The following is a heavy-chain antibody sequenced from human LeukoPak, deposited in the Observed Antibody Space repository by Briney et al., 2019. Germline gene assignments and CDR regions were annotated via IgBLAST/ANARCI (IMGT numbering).Heavy chain of an antibody. CDR1: GGSISSGGYY. D-gene: IGHD3-16*01. Sequence: SQTLSLTCTVSGGSISSGGYYWSWIRQHPGKGLEWIGYIYYSGSTYYNPSLKSRVTISVDTSKNQFSLKLSSVTAADTAVYYCARYGGTQYYFDYWGQGTLATVSS. V-gene: IGHV4-31*03. CDR2: IYYSGST. CDR3: ARYGGTQYYFDY. J-gene: IGHJ4*02.